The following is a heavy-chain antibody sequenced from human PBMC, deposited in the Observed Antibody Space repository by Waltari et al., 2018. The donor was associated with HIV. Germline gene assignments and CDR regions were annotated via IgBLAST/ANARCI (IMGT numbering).Heavy chain of an antibody. CDR1: GFTFRSYG. CDR3: ARADCGGDCYFDF. J-gene: IGHJ4*02. D-gene: IGHD2-21*02. Sequence: VQPVASGGGVVPSGMSLRPPCSASGFTFRSYGTHWVRQAPGKGLEWVAVIWDDGSNEYYGDSVKGRFTVSRDNSKNMVYLQMNSLRAEDTAMYHGARADCGGDCYFDFWGQGTPVTVSS. V-gene: IGHV3-33*01. CDR2: IWDDGSNE.